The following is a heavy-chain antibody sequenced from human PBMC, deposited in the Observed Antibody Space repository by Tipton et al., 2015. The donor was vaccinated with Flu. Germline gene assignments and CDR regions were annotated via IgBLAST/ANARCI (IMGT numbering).Heavy chain of an antibody. Sequence: GFLRLSCAASGFTFSSYWMSWVRQAPGKGLEWVANIKQDGSEKYYVDSVKGRFTISRDNAKNSLYLQMNSLRAEDTAVYYCARRGLAGSSSWYVDWFDPWGQGTLVTVSS. CDR2: IKQDGSEK. CDR3: ARRGLAGSSSWYVDWFDP. V-gene: IGHV3-7*01. CDR1: GFTFSSYW. D-gene: IGHD6-13*01. J-gene: IGHJ5*02.